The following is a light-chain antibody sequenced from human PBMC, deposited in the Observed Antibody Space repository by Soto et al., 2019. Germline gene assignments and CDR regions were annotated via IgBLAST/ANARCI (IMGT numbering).Light chain of an antibody. CDR1: QGIGSW. CDR2: AAS. J-gene: IGKJ5*01. Sequence: DIQMTQSPSSLSASVGDRVSITCRASQGIGSWLAWYQKKPGKAPILLIYAASSLQSGVPSRFSGSGSGTDFTLTISSLQPEDCAIYFCQQANSFPITFGQGTRLEIK. V-gene: IGKV1-12*01. CDR3: QQANSFPIT.